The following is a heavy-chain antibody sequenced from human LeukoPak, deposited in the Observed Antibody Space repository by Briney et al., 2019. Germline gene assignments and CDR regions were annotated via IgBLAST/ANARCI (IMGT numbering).Heavy chain of an antibody. Sequence: SETLSLTCAVYGGSFSGYYWSWIRQPPGKGLEWIAEINHSGSTNYNPSLKRRVTISVDTSKNQFSLKLSSVTAADTAVYYCARIAYYDILTGYSIDAFDIWGQGTMVTVSS. CDR3: ARIAYYDILTGYSIDAFDI. V-gene: IGHV4-34*01. D-gene: IGHD3-9*01. J-gene: IGHJ3*02. CDR1: GGSFSGYY. CDR2: INHSGST.